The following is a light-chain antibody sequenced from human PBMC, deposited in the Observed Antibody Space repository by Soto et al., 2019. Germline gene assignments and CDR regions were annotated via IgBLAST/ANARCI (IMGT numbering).Light chain of an antibody. CDR1: SSDVGSFNL. V-gene: IGLV2-23*02. CDR3: CSYAGSNTPYV. CDR2: DVS. Sequence: QSALTQPASVSGSPGQSITISCTGTSSDVGSFNLVSWYQQHPGKAPKLMIYDVSERPSGVSNRFSGSKSGDTASLTISGLQAEDEADYYCCSYAGSNTPYVFGTGTKLT. J-gene: IGLJ1*01.